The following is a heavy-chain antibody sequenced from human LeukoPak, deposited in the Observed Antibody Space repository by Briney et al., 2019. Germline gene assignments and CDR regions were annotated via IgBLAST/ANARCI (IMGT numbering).Heavy chain of an antibody. D-gene: IGHD1-26*01. V-gene: IGHV3-23*01. CDR1: GFTFSSYA. Sequence: AGGSLRLSCAASGFTFSSYAMSWVRQAPGKGLEWVSAISGSGGSTYYADSVKGRFTISRDNSKNTLYLQMNSLRAEDTAVYYWEKNGGSYYRPFDYWGQGTLVTVSS. CDR2: ISGSGGST. J-gene: IGHJ4*02. CDR3: EKNGGSYYRPFDY.